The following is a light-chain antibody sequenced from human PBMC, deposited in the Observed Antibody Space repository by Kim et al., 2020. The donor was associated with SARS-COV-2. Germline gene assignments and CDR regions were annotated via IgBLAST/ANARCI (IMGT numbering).Light chain of an antibody. CDR3: SSTSTSSTFVV. V-gene: IGLV2-14*03. J-gene: IGLJ2*01. Sequence: PGRAPQLMIFDVSSRPSGVSNRFSGSKSGNTASLTISGLQAEDEADYYCSSTSTSSTFVVFRGGTQLTVL. CDR2: DVS.